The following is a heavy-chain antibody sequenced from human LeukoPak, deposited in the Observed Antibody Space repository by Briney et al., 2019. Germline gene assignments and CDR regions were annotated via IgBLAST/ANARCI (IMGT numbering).Heavy chain of an antibody. CDR2: IDPSGGST. CDR1: GYTFTSHY. J-gene: IGHJ4*02. D-gene: IGHD2/OR15-2a*01. V-gene: IGHV1-46*01. CDR3: AARIQYYFDY. Sequence: ASVKVSCKASGYTFTSHYMHWVRQAPGQGLEWMGVIDPSGGSTTYAQKFQGRVTMTRDTSTSTVYMELSSLRSEDTAVYYCAARIQYYFDYWGQGTLVTVSS.